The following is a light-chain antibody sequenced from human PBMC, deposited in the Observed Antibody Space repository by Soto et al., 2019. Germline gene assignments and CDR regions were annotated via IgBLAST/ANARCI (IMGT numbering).Light chain of an antibody. CDR3: SSYTSSSTLGV. Sequence: QSALTQPASVSGSPGQSITTSCTGTSSDVGGYNYVSWYQQHPGKAPKLMIYEVSNRPSGVSNRFSGSKSGNTASLTISGLQAEDEADYYCSSYTSSSTLGVFGTGTKVPS. CDR1: SSDVGGYNY. V-gene: IGLV2-14*01. CDR2: EVS. J-gene: IGLJ1*01.